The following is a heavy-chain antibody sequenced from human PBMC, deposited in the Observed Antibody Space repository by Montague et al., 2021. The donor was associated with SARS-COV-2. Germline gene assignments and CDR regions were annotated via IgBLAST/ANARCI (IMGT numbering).Heavy chain of an antibody. J-gene: IGHJ6*02. CDR1: GFTFSSYW. Sequence: SLRLSCAASGFTFSSYWMSWVRQAPGKGLEWVANIKQDGSEKYYADSVKGRFTISRDNAKNSLYLQMNSLRAEDTAVYYCARVGLGITMVQGAHYYYYGMDVWGQGTTVTVSS. D-gene: IGHD3-10*01. V-gene: IGHV3-7*03. CDR2: IKQDGSEK. CDR3: ARVGLGITMVQGAHYYYYGMDV.